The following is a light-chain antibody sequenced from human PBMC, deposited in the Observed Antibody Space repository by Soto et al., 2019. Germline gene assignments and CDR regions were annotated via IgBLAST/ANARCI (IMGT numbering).Light chain of an antibody. Sequence: EIVMTQSPATLSVSPGERATLSCRASQSVSSNLAWYQQQPGQAPRLLIYGASTRATGIPARFSGSRSGTEFTITISSLQSEDFAVYYCQQYNNWPQTFGQGTKVEIK. V-gene: IGKV3-15*01. CDR1: QSVSSN. CDR3: QQYNNWPQT. J-gene: IGKJ1*01. CDR2: GAS.